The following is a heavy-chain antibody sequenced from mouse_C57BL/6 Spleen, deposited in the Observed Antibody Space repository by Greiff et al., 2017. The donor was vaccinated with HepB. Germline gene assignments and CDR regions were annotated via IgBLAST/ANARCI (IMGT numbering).Heavy chain of an antibody. CDR3: AREGGAFDY. CDR1: GFTFSDYG. V-gene: IGHV5-17*01. Sequence: EVMLVESGGGLVKPGGSLKLSCAASGFTFSDYGMHWVRQAPEKGLEWVAYISSGSSTIYYAATVTGRFTISRDNAKNTRFRQMTSLRSEDTAMDYCAREGGAFDYWGQGTTLTVSS. J-gene: IGHJ2*01. CDR2: ISSGSSTI.